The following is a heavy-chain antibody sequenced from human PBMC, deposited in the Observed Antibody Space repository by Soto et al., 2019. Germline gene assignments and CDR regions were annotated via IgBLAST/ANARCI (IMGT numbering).Heavy chain of an antibody. V-gene: IGHV3-21*01. Sequence: GGSLRLSCAASGFTFSSYSMNWVRQAPGKGLEWVSSISSSSSYIYYADSVKGRFTISRDNAKNSLYLQMNSLRAEDTAVYYCARGYGDYSDYYYYGMDVWGQGTRVTVSS. CDR1: GFTFSSYS. J-gene: IGHJ6*02. CDR2: ISSSSSYI. CDR3: ARGYGDYSDYYYYGMDV. D-gene: IGHD4-17*01.